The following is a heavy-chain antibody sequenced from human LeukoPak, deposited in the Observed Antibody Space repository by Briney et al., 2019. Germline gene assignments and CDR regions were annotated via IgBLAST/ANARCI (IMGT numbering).Heavy chain of an antibody. J-gene: IGHJ3*02. CDR3: ARERGITMVRGVIGDAFDI. CDR1: GGTFSSYA. D-gene: IGHD3-10*01. Sequence: ASVNVSCRASGGTFSSYAISWVRQAPGQGLEWMGGIIPIFGTANYAQKFQGRVTITADESTSTAYVELSSLRSEDTAVYYCARERGITMVRGVIGDAFDIWGQGTMVTVSS. CDR2: IIPIFGTA. V-gene: IGHV1-69*13.